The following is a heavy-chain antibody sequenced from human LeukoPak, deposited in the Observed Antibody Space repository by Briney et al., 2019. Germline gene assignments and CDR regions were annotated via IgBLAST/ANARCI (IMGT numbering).Heavy chain of an antibody. D-gene: IGHD3-16*01. CDR3: AGALRLY. CDR2: ILYDGSNK. J-gene: IGHJ4*02. Sequence: HPGGSLRLSCAASGFTFSSYGMHWVRQAPGKGLEWVAVILYDGSNKYYADSVKGRFTISRDNSKNTLYLQMNSLRAEDTAVYYCAGALRLYWGQGTLVTVSS. CDR1: GFTFSSYG. V-gene: IGHV3-30*03.